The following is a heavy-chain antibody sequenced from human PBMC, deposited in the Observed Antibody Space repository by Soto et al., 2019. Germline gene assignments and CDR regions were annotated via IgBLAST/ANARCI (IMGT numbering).Heavy chain of an antibody. CDR3: ARLAYDSSGYYQNYFDY. V-gene: IGHV5-51*01. Sequence: GESLKISCKGSGYSFTSYWIGWVRQMPGKGLEWMGIIYPGDSDTRYSPSFQGQVTISADKSISTAYLQWSSLKASDTAMYYCARLAYDSSGYYQNYFDYWGQGTLVTVSS. J-gene: IGHJ4*02. CDR2: IYPGDSDT. CDR1: GYSFTSYW. D-gene: IGHD3-22*01.